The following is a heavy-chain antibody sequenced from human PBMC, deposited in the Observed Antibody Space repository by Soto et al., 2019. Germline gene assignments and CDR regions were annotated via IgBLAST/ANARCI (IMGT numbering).Heavy chain of an antibody. J-gene: IGHJ6*03. Sequence: ASVKVSCKASGYTFTSYDINWVRQATGQGLEWMGWMNPNSGNTGYAQKFQGRVTMTRNTSISTAYMELSSLRSEDTAVYYCARALYDILTADYYYYVDVWGKGTTVTVSS. CDR1: GYTFTSYD. CDR3: ARALYDILTADYYYYVDV. D-gene: IGHD3-9*01. CDR2: MNPNSGNT. V-gene: IGHV1-8*01.